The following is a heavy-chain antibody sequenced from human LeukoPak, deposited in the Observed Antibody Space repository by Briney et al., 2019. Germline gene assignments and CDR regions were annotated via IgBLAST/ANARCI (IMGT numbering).Heavy chain of an antibody. CDR2: IYYSGST. Sequence: SETLSLTCTVSGGSISSSSYYWGWIRQPPGKGLEWIGSIYYSGSTYYNPSLKSRVTISVDTSKNQFSLKLSSVTAADTAVYYCAREGELTYYDSSGYDYWGQGTLVTVSS. D-gene: IGHD3-22*01. CDR1: GGSISSSSYY. CDR3: AREGELTYYDSSGYDY. V-gene: IGHV4-39*07. J-gene: IGHJ4*02.